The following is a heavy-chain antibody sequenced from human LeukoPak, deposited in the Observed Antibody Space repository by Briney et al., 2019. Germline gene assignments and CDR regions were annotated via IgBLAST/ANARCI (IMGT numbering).Heavy chain of an antibody. D-gene: IGHD6-13*01. CDR1: GGSISSSSYY. V-gene: IGHV4-39*01. J-gene: IGHJ4*02. Sequence: PSETLSLTCTVSGGSISSSSYYWGWIRQPPGKGLEWIGSIYYSGSTYYNPSLKSRVTISVDTSKNQFSPKLSSVTAADTAVYYCARHRKIAAPLDYWGQGPWSPSPQ. CDR3: ARHRKIAAPLDY. CDR2: IYYSGST.